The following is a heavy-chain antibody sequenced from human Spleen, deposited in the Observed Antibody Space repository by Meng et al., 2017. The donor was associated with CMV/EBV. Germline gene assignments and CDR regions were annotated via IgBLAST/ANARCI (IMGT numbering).Heavy chain of an antibody. D-gene: IGHD3-22*01. CDR3: AHRLGYYDSSGYRGKGFDY. CDR1: GFSLTTSGVG. J-gene: IGHJ4*02. V-gene: IGHV2-5*02. Sequence: QITLKESGPTLVKPTQTLTLTCTFSGFSLTTSGVGVGWIRQPPGKTLEWLALVYWDDDKSYSPSLKRRLTITKDTSKNQVGLTMTNMDPVDTATYYCAHRLGYYDSSGYRGKGFDYWGQGTLVTVSS. CDR2: VYWDDDK.